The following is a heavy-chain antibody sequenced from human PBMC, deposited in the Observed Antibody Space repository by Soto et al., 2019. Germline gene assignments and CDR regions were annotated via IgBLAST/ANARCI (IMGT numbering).Heavy chain of an antibody. CDR1: GFTFSSYA. D-gene: IGHD6-19*01. CDR3: AKDHNPIAVADPFDY. Sequence: PGGSLGLSCAASGFTFSSYAMSWVRQAPGKGLEWVSAISGSGGSTYYADSVKGRFTISRDNSKNTLYLQMNSLRAEDTAVYYCAKDHNPIAVADPFDYWGQGTLVTVSS. J-gene: IGHJ4*02. CDR2: ISGSGGST. V-gene: IGHV3-23*01.